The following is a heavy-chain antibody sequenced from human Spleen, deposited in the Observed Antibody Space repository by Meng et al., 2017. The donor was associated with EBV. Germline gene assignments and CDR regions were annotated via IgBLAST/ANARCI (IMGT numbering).Heavy chain of an antibody. Sequence: DSVKGRFTISRDNSKNTVSLQMNSLRAEDTAVYYCARAQPYFDFWGQGTLVTVSS. J-gene: IGHJ4*02. V-gene: IGHV3-53*01. CDR3: ARAQPYFDF.